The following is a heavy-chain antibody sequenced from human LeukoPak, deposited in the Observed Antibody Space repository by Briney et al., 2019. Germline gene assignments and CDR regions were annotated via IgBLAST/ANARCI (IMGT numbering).Heavy chain of an antibody. CDR1: GGTFSTYA. CDR3: TRVFARGGEISGSYYYY. Sequence: SVKVSCKASGGTFSTYAVNWLRQAPGQGLEWMGGINPLFGTANYAQKFQVRVTITTDESTSTAYMELSSLRSEDTAIYYCTRVFARGGEISGSYYYYWGQGTLVTVSS. D-gene: IGHD1-26*01. CDR2: INPLFGTA. V-gene: IGHV1-69*05. J-gene: IGHJ4*02.